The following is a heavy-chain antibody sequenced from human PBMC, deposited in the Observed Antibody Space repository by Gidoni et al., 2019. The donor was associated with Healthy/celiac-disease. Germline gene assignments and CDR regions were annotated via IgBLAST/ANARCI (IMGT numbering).Heavy chain of an antibody. V-gene: IGHV1-69*01. CDR1: GGTFSSYA. J-gene: IGHJ6*02. CDR3: ARDGGQQLVLSSGDYYYYGMDV. CDR2: IIPILGTA. D-gene: IGHD6-13*01. Sequence: QVQLVQSGAEVKKPGSSVKVSCKASGGTFSSYAISWVRQAPGQGLEWMGGIIPILGTANYAQKCQGRVTITADESTSTAYRELSSLRSEDTAVYYCARDGGQQLVLSSGDYYYYGMDVWGQGTTVTVS.